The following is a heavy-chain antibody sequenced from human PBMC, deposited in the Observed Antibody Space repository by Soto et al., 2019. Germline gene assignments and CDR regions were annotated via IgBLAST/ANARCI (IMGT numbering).Heavy chain of an antibody. CDR1: GGSISSYY. Sequence: QVQLQESGPGLVKPSETLSLTCTVSGGSISSYYWSWIRQPPGKGLEWIGYIFYSGSTNYNPSLKSRVTISVDTSKKQCPLKLSSVTAADTAVYYCARRYGSVFDYWGQGTLVTVSS. CDR2: IFYSGST. V-gene: IGHV4-59*01. J-gene: IGHJ4*02. D-gene: IGHD6-19*01. CDR3: ARRYGSVFDY.